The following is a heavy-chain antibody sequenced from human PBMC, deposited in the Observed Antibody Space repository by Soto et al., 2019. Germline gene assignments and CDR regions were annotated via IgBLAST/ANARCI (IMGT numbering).Heavy chain of an antibody. Sequence: EASVKVSCKASGYTFTSYDINWVRQATGQGLEWMGWMNPNSGNTGYAQKFQGRVTMTRNTSISTAYMELSSLRSEDTAVYYCARVGEWFGELFYQRGLVYYYYGMDVWGQGTTVTVSS. D-gene: IGHD3-10*01. CDR2: MNPNSGNT. CDR1: GYTFTSYD. V-gene: IGHV1-8*01. J-gene: IGHJ6*02. CDR3: ARVGEWFGELFYQRGLVYYYYGMDV.